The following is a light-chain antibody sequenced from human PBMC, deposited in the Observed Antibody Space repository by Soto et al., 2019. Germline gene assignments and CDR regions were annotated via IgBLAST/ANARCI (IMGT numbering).Light chain of an antibody. Sequence: EIVMTQSPATLSVSPGERATLSCRASQSVSGTLAWYQQKPGQAPRLLIYGAFTRATGFPARFSGSGSGTDFTLTITSLQSEDFAVYYCQQYDNWPWTFGQGTKVDIK. V-gene: IGKV3-15*01. CDR3: QQYDNWPWT. CDR2: GAF. J-gene: IGKJ1*01. CDR1: QSVSGT.